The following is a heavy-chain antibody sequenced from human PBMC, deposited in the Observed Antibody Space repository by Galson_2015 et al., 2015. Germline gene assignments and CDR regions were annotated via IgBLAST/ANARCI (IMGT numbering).Heavy chain of an antibody. D-gene: IGHD6-19*01. J-gene: IGHJ3*02. CDR3: ARDIAVAGRPGAFDI. Sequence: SETLSLTCAVYGGSFSGYYWSWIRQPPGKGLEWIGEINHSGSTNYNPSLKSRVTISVDTSKNQFSLKLSSVTAADTAVYYCARDIAVAGRPGAFDIWGQGTMVTVSS. V-gene: IGHV4-34*01. CDR1: GGSFSGYY. CDR2: INHSGST.